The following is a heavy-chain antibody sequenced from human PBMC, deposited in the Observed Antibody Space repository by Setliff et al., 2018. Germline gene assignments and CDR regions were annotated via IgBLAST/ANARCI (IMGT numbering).Heavy chain of an antibody. Sequence: PGGSLRLSCAASGFTFDDYGMSWVRQAPGKGLEWVANIKQDGSEKYYVDPVKGRFTISRDNAKNSLYLQMNSLRAEDTAVYYCARGAWQLVYYYYYYYMDVWGKGTTVTVSS. D-gene: IGHD6-6*01. V-gene: IGHV3-7*01. CDR1: GFTFDDYG. J-gene: IGHJ6*03. CDR3: ARGAWQLVYYYYYYYMDV. CDR2: IKQDGSEK.